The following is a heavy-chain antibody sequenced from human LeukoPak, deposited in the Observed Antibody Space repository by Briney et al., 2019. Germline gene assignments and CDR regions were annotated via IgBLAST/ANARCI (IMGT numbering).Heavy chain of an antibody. CDR2: IIPMLGTA. V-gene: IGHV1-69*13. CDR1: GGTFSSYA. J-gene: IGHJ2*01. CDR3: ARRITVIVVVPEYWYFDL. Sequence: SVKVSCKASGGTFSSYAISWVRQAPGQGLEWMGGIIPMLGTANYAQKFQGRLTITADESTSTAYMELSSLRSEDTAVYYCARRITVIVVVPEYWYFDLWGRGTLVTVSS. D-gene: IGHD3-22*01.